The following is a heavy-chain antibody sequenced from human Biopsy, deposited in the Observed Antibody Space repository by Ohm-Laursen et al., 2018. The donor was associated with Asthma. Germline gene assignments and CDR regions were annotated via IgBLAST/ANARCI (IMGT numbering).Heavy chain of an antibody. CDR2: IYYIGST. CDR3: ARRGGVRRYFDY. J-gene: IGHJ4*02. V-gene: IGHV4-30-4*01. Sequence: SQTLSLTCTVSGGPISSGAYYWSWVRQPPGKGLEWIGYIYYIGSTYYNPSLKSRVAISLDTSKNQFSLKLSSVTAADTAVYFCARRGGVRRYFDYWGQGTLVTVSP. D-gene: IGHD3-16*01. CDR1: GGPISSGAYY.